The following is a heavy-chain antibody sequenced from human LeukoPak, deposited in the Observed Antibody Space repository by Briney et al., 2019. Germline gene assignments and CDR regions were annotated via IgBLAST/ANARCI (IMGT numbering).Heavy chain of an antibody. D-gene: IGHD6-13*01. CDR3: ARRSIAAAVDY. CDR2: VYYTGIT. J-gene: IGHJ4*02. CDR1: GGSIAGSSDY. V-gene: IGHV4-39*01. Sequence: SETLFLTCSVSGGSIAGSSDYWGWIRQPPGKGLEWIGSVYYTGITDYNPSLKSRATIFVDTSENKFCLNLTSVTAADTAVYYCARRSIAAAVDYWGRGTLVTVSS.